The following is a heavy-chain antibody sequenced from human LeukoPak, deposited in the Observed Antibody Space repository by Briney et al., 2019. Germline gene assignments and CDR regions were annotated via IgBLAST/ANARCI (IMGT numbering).Heavy chain of an antibody. Sequence: PSETLFLTCTVSGGSITDYYWSWIRHSSGKGLEWIGYVYYSGSAYYSPSLKTRVTISVDKSKNQFSLKLSSVTAADTAVYYCARVGRHCSGGSCYSSTFDYWGQGTLVTVSS. D-gene: IGHD2-15*01. J-gene: IGHJ4*02. CDR3: ARVGRHCSGGSCYSSTFDY. V-gene: IGHV4-59*12. CDR2: VYYSGSA. CDR1: GGSITDYY.